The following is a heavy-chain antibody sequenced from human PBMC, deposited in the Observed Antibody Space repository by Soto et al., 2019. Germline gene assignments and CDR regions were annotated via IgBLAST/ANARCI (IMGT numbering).Heavy chain of an antibody. CDR2: IYYSGST. V-gene: IGHV4-39*01. Sequence: SETLSLTCTVSGDSISSSSHYWGWIRQSPGKGLEWIGSIYYSGSTHYNPSLKSRVTISGDSSKNQFSLRVNSVTAADTAVYYCARQSASSRDSFDYWGQGARVTVSS. CDR1: GDSISSSSHY. J-gene: IGHJ4*02. D-gene: IGHD6-13*01. CDR3: ARQSASSRDSFDY.